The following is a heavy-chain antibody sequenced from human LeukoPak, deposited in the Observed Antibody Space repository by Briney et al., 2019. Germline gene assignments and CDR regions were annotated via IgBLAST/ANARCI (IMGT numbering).Heavy chain of an antibody. CDR1: GYTFSRYW. J-gene: IGHJ4*02. D-gene: IGHD3-10*01. V-gene: IGHV3-74*01. Sequence: PGGSLRLSCAASGYTFSRYWMHWVRQGPGKGLVWVSRINEDGSSTSYAESVGGRFTISRDNAKNTLYLQMSSLRAEDAAVYYCTTDTFGARDSWGQGTLVTVSS. CDR3: TTDTFGARDS. CDR2: INEDGSST.